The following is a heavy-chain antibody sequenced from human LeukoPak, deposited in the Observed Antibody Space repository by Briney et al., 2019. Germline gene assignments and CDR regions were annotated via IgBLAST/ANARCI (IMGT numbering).Heavy chain of an antibody. J-gene: IGHJ4*02. CDR2: IKGDGSTT. CDR1: GFTFSTYW. V-gene: IGHV3-74*01. CDR3: ATSGSGYLYY. Sequence: GGSLRLSRAASGFTFSTYWMHWVRHAPGKGLVWVSRIKGDGSTTHYADSVKGRFTISRDNAKNTLYLQMGSLTAEDTAIYYCATSGSGYLYYWGQGTLVTVSS. D-gene: IGHD3-3*01.